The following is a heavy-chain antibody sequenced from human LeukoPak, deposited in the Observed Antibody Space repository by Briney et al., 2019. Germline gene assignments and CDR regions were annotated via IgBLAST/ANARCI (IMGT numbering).Heavy chain of an antibody. CDR2: VYTFGIT. D-gene: IGHD6-13*01. Sequence: SETLSLTCTVSGGSISSHYWSWIRQPAGKGLEWIGHVYTFGITNYNPSLKSRVTMSLDTSKNQFSLNLSSVTAADTAVYYCARGYSSSWYLNWFDPWGQGTLVTVSS. V-gene: IGHV4-4*07. J-gene: IGHJ5*02. CDR3: ARGYSSSWYLNWFDP. CDR1: GGSISSHY.